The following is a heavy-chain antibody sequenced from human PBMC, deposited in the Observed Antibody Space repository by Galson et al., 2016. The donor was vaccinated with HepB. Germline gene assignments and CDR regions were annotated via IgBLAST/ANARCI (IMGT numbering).Heavy chain of an antibody. V-gene: IGHV4-39*01. J-gene: IGHJ4*02. CDR3: ARRAATYDSSGYYYGADGDY. CDR2: IYYSGST. CDR1: GGSISSSSYY. Sequence: QVQLQESGPGLVKPSETLSLTCTVSGGSISSSSYYWGWIRQPPGKGLEWIGSIYYSGSTYYNPSLKRRVTISVDTSKNQFSLKLSSVTAADTAVYYCARRAATYDSSGYYYGADGDYWGQGTLVTVSS. D-gene: IGHD3-22*01.